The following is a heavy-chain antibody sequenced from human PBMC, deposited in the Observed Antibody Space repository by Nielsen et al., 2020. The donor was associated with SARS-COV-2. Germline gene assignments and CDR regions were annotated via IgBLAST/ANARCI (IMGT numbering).Heavy chain of an antibody. D-gene: IGHD1-26*01. CDR2: IYYSGST. CDR1: GGPISSYY. CDR3: ARLVGAIHFDY. V-gene: IGHV4-59*08. Sequence: SETLSLTCTVSGGPISSYYWSWIRQPPGKGLEWIGYIYYSGSTNYNPSLMSRVTISVDTSKNQFSLKLNSVTAADTAVYYCARLVGAIHFDYWGQGTLVTVSS. J-gene: IGHJ4*02.